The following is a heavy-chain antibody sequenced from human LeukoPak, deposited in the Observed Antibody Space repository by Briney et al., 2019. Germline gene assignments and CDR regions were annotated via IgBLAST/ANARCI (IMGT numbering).Heavy chain of an antibody. CDR1: GFTFSSYV. Sequence: PGGSLRLSCAASGFTFSSYVMNWVRQTPLKGLEWVSRIGGSGFTTYYAGSVKGRFTISRDNSKNTLYLQMNSLRAEVTAMYYCAKGLLGHFDYWGQGALVTVSS. J-gene: IGHJ4*02. CDR3: AKGLLGHFDY. V-gene: IGHV3-23*01. D-gene: IGHD2-8*02. CDR2: IGGSGFTT.